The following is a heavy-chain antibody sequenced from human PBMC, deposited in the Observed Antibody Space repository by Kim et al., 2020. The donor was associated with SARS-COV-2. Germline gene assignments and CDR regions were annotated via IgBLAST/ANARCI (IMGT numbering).Heavy chain of an antibody. V-gene: IGHV3-23*01. J-gene: IGHJ4*02. CDR1: GFTFSSYA. Sequence: GGSLRLSCAASGFTFSSYAMSWVRQAPGKGLEWVSAISGSGGSTYYADSVKGRFTISRDNSKNTLYLQMNSLRAEDTAVYYCAKDRGSSWSWGYFDYWGQGTLVTVSS. D-gene: IGHD6-13*01. CDR2: ISGSGGST. CDR3: AKDRGSSWSWGYFDY.